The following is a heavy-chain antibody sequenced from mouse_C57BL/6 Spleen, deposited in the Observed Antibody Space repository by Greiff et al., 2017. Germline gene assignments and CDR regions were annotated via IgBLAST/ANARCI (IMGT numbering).Heavy chain of an antibody. CDR1: GYTFTSYW. V-gene: IGHV1-69*01. CDR3: ARPYYYGSSYGYFDV. J-gene: IGHJ1*03. D-gene: IGHD1-1*01. Sequence: QVQLQQSGAELVMPGASVKLSCKASGYTFTSYWMHWVKQRPGQGLEWIGEIDPSDSYTNYNQKFKGKSTLTADKSSSTAYMQLSSLTSEDSAVYYCARPYYYGSSYGYFDVWGTGTTVTVSS. CDR2: IDPSDSYT.